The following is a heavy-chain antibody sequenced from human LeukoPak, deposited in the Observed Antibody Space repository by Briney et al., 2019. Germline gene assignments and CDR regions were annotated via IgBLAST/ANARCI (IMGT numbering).Heavy chain of an antibody. D-gene: IGHD1-26*01. V-gene: IGHV3-23*01. CDR3: AKDWEELRILGDFDY. J-gene: IGHJ4*02. CDR1: GFTFSSYA. CDR2: ISGSGGST. Sequence: GGSLRLSCAASGFTFSSYAMSWVRQAPGKGLEWVSAISGSGGSTYYADSVKGRFTISRDNSKNTLYLQMNSLRAEDTAVYYCAKDWEELRILGDFDYWGQGTLVTVSS.